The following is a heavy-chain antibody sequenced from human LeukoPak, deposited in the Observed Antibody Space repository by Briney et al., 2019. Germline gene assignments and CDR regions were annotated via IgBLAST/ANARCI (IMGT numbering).Heavy chain of an antibody. Sequence: ASVKASCKASGYTFTGYYMHWVRQAPGQGLEWMGWINPNSGGTNYAQKFQGRVTMTRDTSISTAYMELSRLRSDDTAVYYCARVDYYDSSGYYPGFDPWGQGTLVTVSS. CDR3: ARVDYYDSSGYYPGFDP. J-gene: IGHJ5*02. D-gene: IGHD3-22*01. V-gene: IGHV1-2*02. CDR1: GYTFTGYY. CDR2: INPNSGGT.